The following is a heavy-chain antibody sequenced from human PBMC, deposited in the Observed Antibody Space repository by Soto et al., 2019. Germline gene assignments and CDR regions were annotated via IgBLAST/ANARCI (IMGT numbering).Heavy chain of an antibody. CDR1: GYTFTIYC. CDR2: ISAYNGNT. V-gene: IGHV1-18*01. Sequence: ASVKVSCKASGYTFTIYCISWVRQAPGQGLEWMGWISAYNGNTNYAQKLQGRVTMTTDTSTSTAYMELRSLRSDDTAVYYCAREEYNWNFSGQGAFDIWGQGTMVTVSS. D-gene: IGHD1-1*01. CDR3: AREEYNWNFSGQGAFDI. J-gene: IGHJ3*02.